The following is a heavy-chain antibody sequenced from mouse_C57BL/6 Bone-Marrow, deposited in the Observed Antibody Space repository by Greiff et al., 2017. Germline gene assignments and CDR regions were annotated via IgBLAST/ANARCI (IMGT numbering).Heavy chain of an antibody. J-gene: IGHJ4*01. V-gene: IGHV1-9*01. Sequence: QVQLQQSGAELMKPGASVKLSCKATGYTFTGYWIEWVKQRPGHGLEWIGEILPGSGSTNYNEKFKGKATFTADTSSNTAYMQLSSLTTEDSAIYYCAGNDGYYGNAMDYWGQGTSVTVSS. CDR3: AGNDGYYGNAMDY. CDR2: ILPGSGST. D-gene: IGHD2-3*01. CDR1: GYTFTGYW.